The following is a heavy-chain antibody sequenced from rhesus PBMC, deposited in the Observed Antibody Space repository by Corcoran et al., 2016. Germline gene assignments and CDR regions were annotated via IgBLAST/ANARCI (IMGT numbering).Heavy chain of an antibody. CDR2: SDKRGGGT. J-gene: IGHJ6*01. D-gene: IGHD3-3*01. Sequence: EVQLVESGGGLAKPGESLRLSCSAYGFTFSNYYIDCARQAQGKGLWGVARSDKRGGGTGYADSVKGRFTMARDNAKNTLYLQMDSLRTEDEVVYFCARDCDNCGGHGVDSWGQGVVVTVSA. V-gene: IGHV3-178*01. CDR1: GFTFSNYY. CDR3: ARDCDNCGGHGVDS.